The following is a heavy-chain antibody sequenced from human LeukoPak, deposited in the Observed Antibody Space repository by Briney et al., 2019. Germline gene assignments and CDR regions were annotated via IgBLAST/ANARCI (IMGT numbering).Heavy chain of an antibody. J-gene: IGHJ4*02. V-gene: IGHV3-48*03. CDR1: GFTSSSYE. Sequence: GGTLRLSCAASGFTSSSYEMNWVRQAPRKGLEWVSYIISSGSTIYYADSVKGRFTISRDNAENSLYLQMNSLRAEDTAVYYCARGFDYWGQGTLVTVSS. CDR3: ARGFDY. CDR2: IISSGSTI.